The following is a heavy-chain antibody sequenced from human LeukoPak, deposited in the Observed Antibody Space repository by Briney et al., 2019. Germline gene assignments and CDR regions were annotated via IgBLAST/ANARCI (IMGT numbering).Heavy chain of an antibody. CDR2: IKQDGSET. D-gene: IGHD4-23*01. Sequence: GGSLRLSCAASGFTFSRYWMSWVRQAPGKGLEWVANIKQDGSETYYVDSVKGRFTISRDNAKNSLYLQMNSLRAEDTAVYYCARDYGGSSPFDYWGQGTLVTVSS. CDR1: GFTFSRYW. CDR3: ARDYGGSSPFDY. V-gene: IGHV3-7*01. J-gene: IGHJ4*02.